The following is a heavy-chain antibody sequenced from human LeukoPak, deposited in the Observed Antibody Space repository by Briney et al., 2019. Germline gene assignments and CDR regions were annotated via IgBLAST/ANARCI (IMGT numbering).Heavy chain of an antibody. CDR2: ISYDGSNK. Sequence: GGSLRLSCAASGFTFTNYAMTWVRQAPGKGLEWVAVISYDGSNKYYADSVKGRFTISRDNSKNTLYLQMNSLRAEDTAVYYCAKDGKYCSSTSCYLNYYYYGMDVWGKGTTVTVSS. J-gene: IGHJ6*04. D-gene: IGHD2-2*01. CDR3: AKDGKYCSSTSCYLNYYYYGMDV. CDR1: GFTFTNYA. V-gene: IGHV3-30*18.